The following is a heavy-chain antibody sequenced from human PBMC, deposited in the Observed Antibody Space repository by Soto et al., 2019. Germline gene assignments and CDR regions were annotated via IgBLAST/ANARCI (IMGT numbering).Heavy chain of an antibody. Sequence: GGSLRLSCAASGFTFSDYYMSWIRQAPGKGLEWVSYISSSGSTIYYADSVKGRFTISRDNAKNSLYLQMNSLRAEDTAVYYCARGPIDDFWTAQTNWFDPWGQGTLVTVSS. CDR2: ISSSGSTI. CDR1: GFTFSDYY. V-gene: IGHV3-11*01. CDR3: ARGPIDDFWTAQTNWFDP. J-gene: IGHJ5*02. D-gene: IGHD3-3*01.